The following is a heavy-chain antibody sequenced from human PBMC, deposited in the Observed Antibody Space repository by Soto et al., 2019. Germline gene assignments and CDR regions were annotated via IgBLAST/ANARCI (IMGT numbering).Heavy chain of an antibody. Sequence: PSGTRCLTGEVSGDSISNNDWGTWVRQFPGEGLEWSGEIFHSGSTNYNPPLKNRVTISVDTSNSRFSLRVTSGTAADTAGYYGTRGDFWSGLDSWGQGIQVTVSS. V-gene: IGHV4-4*02. D-gene: IGHD3-3*01. CDR2: IFHSGST. CDR1: GDSISNNDW. J-gene: IGHJ4*02. CDR3: TRGDFWSGLDS.